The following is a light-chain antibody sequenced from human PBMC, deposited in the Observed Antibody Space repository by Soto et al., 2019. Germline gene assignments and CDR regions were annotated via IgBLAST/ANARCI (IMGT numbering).Light chain of an antibody. V-gene: IGKV3-20*01. J-gene: IGKJ3*01. CDR2: GAS. CDR3: QQHGDSPPFT. CDR1: QSVSSNY. Sequence: EIVLTQSPGTLSLSPGERATLSCRASQSVSSNYLAWYQQIPGQPPRLLIYGASYRATGIPERFSGSGSGTDFILTISRLEPEDFAVYYCQQHGDSPPFTFGPGTKVDIK.